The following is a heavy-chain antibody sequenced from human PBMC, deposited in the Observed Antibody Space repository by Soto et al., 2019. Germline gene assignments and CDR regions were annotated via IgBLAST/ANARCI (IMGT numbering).Heavy chain of an antibody. Sequence: PSETLSLTCTVSGGSISSYYWSWIRQPPGKGLEWIGYIYYSGSTNYNPSLKSRVTISVDTSKNQFSLKLSSVTAADTAVYYCARDVIAAAARYYYYYGMDVWGQGTTVTVSS. CDR3: ARDVIAAAARYYYYYGMDV. J-gene: IGHJ6*02. D-gene: IGHD6-13*01. CDR2: IYYSGST. CDR1: GGSISSYY. V-gene: IGHV4-59*01.